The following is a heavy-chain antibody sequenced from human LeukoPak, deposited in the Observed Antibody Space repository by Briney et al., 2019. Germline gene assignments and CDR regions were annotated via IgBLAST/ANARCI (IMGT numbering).Heavy chain of an antibody. D-gene: IGHD1-26*01. J-gene: IGHJ3*02. CDR3: ASSGDAFDI. CDR1: GFTFSNYH. CDR2: IYYSGST. Sequence: PGGSLRLSCAASGFTFSNYHINWVRQAPGKGLEWIGSIYYSGSTYYNPSLKSRVTISVDTSKNQFSLKLSSVTAADTAVYYCASSGDAFDIWGQGTMVTVSS. V-gene: IGHV4-38-2*01.